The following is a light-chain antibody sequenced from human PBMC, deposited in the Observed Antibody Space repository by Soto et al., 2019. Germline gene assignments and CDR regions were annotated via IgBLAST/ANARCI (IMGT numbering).Light chain of an antibody. V-gene: IGLV2-8*01. Sequence: QSGLTKPPSASGSPGQSVTISCTGTSSDVGAYIFVSWYQQHAGKAPKLMVYDVNRRPPGVPDRFFGSKSGNTASLTVSGLQAEDEADYYCVSFAGGTYVFGTGTKVTV. CDR2: DVN. CDR1: SSDVGAYIF. CDR3: VSFAGGTYV. J-gene: IGLJ1*01.